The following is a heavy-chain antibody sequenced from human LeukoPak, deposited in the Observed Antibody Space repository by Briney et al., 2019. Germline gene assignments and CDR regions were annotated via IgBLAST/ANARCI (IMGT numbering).Heavy chain of an antibody. CDR3: ARDSVAAQTTDY. Sequence: TLSLTCTVSGGSISSGSYYWSWIRQPAGKGLEWIGRIYSSGSTNYNPSLKSRVTISVDTSNNQFSLKLSSVTAADTAVYYCARDSVAAQTTDYWGQGTLVTVSS. CDR2: IYSSGST. J-gene: IGHJ4*02. CDR1: GGSISSGSYY. D-gene: IGHD6-13*01. V-gene: IGHV4-61*02.